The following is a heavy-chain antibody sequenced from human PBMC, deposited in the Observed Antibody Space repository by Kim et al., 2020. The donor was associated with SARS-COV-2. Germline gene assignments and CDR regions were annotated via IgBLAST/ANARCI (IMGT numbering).Heavy chain of an antibody. Sequence: SETLSLTCTVSGYSISSGYYWGWIRQPPGKGLEWIGSIYHSGSTYYNPSLKSRVTISVDTSKNQFSLKLSSVTAADTAVYYCARVDSSGYYYMRAFDIWGQGTMVTVSS. J-gene: IGHJ3*02. D-gene: IGHD3-22*01. CDR2: IYHSGST. CDR3: ARVDSSGYYYMRAFDI. V-gene: IGHV4-38-2*02. CDR1: GYSISSGYY.